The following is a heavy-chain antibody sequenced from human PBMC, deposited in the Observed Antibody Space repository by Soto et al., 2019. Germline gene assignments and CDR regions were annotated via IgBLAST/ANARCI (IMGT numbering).Heavy chain of an antibody. J-gene: IGHJ6*02. CDR3: AGDSYYYDSSGSYGMDV. Sequence: SETLSLICAVSGGSISSSDWWSWVRQPAGKGLEWIGEIYHSGSTNYNPSLKSRVTISVDKSKNQFSLKLSSVTAADTAVYYCAGDSYYYDSSGSYGMDVWGQGTTVTVSS. CDR1: GGSISSSDW. D-gene: IGHD3-22*01. V-gene: IGHV4-4*02. CDR2: IYHSGST.